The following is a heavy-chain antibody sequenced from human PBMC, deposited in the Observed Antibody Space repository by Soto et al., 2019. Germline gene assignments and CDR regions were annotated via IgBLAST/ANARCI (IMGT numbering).Heavy chain of an antibody. V-gene: IGHV1-69*06. D-gene: IGHD6-25*01. CDR1: GTFSSYA. CDR2: IIPVLGST. CDR3: TRERIAAGPFDY. Sequence: GTFSSYAMNWVRQAPGQGLEWMGGIIPVLGSTNYAEKFQGRLAITADRSATTLYMELSSLRSDDTDVYYCTRERIAAGPFDYWGQGTRVTRLL. J-gene: IGHJ4*02.